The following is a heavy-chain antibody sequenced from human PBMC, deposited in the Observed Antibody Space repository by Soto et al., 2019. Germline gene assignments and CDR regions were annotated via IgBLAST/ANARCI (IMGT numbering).Heavy chain of an antibody. CDR3: ATVPYGSGPT. Sequence: QLVQSGGGLVKPGGSLRLSCVASRFNFSAAWLNWIRQAPGKGLEWVGRIKPKSEGETADYTAPVRGRFTISRDDSQNTLHLQMDSLKTEDTAVYYCATVPYGSGPTWGLGVLVTVSS. CDR2: IKPKSEGETA. CDR1: RFNFSAAW. J-gene: IGHJ4*02. D-gene: IGHD6-19*01. V-gene: IGHV3-15*07.